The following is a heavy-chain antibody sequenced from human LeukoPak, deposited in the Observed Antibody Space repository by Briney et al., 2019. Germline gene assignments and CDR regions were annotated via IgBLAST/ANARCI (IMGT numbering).Heavy chain of an antibody. CDR3: AKDQLWFGDSGYYMDV. CDR2: IYSGGST. V-gene: IGHV3-66*02. J-gene: IGHJ6*03. Sequence: GGSLRLSCAASEFSVGSNYMTWVRQAPGKGLEWVSLIYSGGSTYYADSVKGRFTISRDNSKNTLYLQMNSLRAEDTAVYYCAKDQLWFGDSGYYMDVWGKGTTVTISS. CDR1: EFSVGSNY. D-gene: IGHD3-10*01.